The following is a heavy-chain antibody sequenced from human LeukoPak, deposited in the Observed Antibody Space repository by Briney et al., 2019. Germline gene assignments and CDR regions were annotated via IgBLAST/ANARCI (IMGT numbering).Heavy chain of an antibody. CDR1: GYTFTTYA. D-gene: IGHD6-19*01. CDR2: INAGNGNT. V-gene: IGHV1-3*01. CDR3: ARDLKQFGGWFDY. J-gene: IGHJ4*02. Sequence: GASVKVSCKASGYTFTTYAMHWVRQAPGQRLEWMGWINAGNGNTKYSQKSQGRVTITRDTSASTAYMELSSLRSEDAAVYYCARDLKQFGGWFDYWGQGTLVTVSS.